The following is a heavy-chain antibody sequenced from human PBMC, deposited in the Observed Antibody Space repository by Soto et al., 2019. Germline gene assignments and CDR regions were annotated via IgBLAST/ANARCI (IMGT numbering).Heavy chain of an antibody. J-gene: IGHJ5*02. CDR2: ISYDGSNK. V-gene: IGHV3-30*18. Sequence: GGSLRLSCAASGFTFSSYGMHWVRQAPGKGLEWVAVISYDGSNKYYADSVKGRFTISRDNSKNTLYLQMNSLRAEDTAVYYCAKTFTIFGVVPFDPWGQGTLVTVS. CDR1: GFTFSSYG. CDR3: AKTFTIFGVVPFDP. D-gene: IGHD3-3*01.